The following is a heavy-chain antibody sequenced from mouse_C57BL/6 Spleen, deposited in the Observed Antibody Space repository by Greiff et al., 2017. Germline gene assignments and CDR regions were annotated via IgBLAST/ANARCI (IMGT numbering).Heavy chain of an antibody. V-gene: IGHV1-55*01. Sequence: QVQLKQPGAELVKPGASVKMSCKASGYTFTSYWITWVKQRPGQGLEWIGDIYPGSGSTTYNEKFKSKATLTVDTSSSTAYMQLSSLTSEDSAVYYCARGYYGSPYYFDYWGQGTTLTVSS. D-gene: IGHD1-1*01. CDR3: ARGYYGSPYYFDY. CDR2: IYPGSGST. CDR1: GYTFTSYW. J-gene: IGHJ2*01.